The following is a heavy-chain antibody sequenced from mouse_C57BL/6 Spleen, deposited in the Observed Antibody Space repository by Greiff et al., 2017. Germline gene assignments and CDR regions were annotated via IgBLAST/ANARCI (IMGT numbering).Heavy chain of an antibody. V-gene: IGHV1-72*01. CDR2: IDPNSGGT. Sequence: QVQLKESGAELVKPGASVKLSCKASGYTFTSYWMHWVKQRPGRGLEWIGRIDPNSGGTKYNEKFKSKATLTVDKPSSTAYMQLSSLTSEDSAVYYCARGPYGSSSYWYFDVWGTGTTVTVSS. CDR1: GYTFTSYW. D-gene: IGHD1-1*01. J-gene: IGHJ1*03. CDR3: ARGPYGSSSYWYFDV.